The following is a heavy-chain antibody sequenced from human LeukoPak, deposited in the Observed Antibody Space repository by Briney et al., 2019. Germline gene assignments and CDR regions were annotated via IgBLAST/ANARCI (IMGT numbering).Heavy chain of an antibody. D-gene: IGHD6-19*01. J-gene: IGHJ4*02. CDR1: GYTFISYD. V-gene: IGHV1-8*01. CDR3: ARGYKPGYSSGWSIFDY. Sequence: GASVKVSCKASGYTFISYDINWVRQATGQGLEWMGWMNPNSGNTGYAQKFQGRVTMTRNTSITTAYMELSGLTSEDTGVYYCARGYKPGYSSGWSIFDYWGQGILVTVSS. CDR2: MNPNSGNT.